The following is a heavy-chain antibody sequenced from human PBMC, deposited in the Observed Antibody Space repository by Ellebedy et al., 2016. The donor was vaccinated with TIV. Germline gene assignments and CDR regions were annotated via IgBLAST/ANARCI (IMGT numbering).Heavy chain of an antibody. Sequence: ASVKVSCKASGYTFTGYYMHWVRQAPGQGLEWMGWINPNSGGTNYAQKFQGWVTMTRDTSISTAYMELSRLRSDDTAVYYCARASLGSPEGDYYYYGMDVWGQGTTVTVSS. CDR3: ARASLGSPEGDYYYYGMDV. D-gene: IGHD1-14*01. CDR2: INPNSGGT. J-gene: IGHJ6*02. CDR1: GYTFTGYY. V-gene: IGHV1-2*04.